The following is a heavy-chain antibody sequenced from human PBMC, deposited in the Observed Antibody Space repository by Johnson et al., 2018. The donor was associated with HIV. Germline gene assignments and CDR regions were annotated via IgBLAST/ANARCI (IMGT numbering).Heavy chain of an antibody. CDR1: GFTFSAYG. D-gene: IGHD2/OR15-2a*01. CDR2: IRYDGSNK. J-gene: IGHJ3*02. CDR3: AKSVRASSSGAFDI. V-gene: IGHV3-30*02. Sequence: QVQLVESGGGVVQPGGSLRLSCAASGFTFSAYGMHWVRQAPGKGLEWVAFIRYDGSNKYSADSVKGRITSSRDNSKNTLFLQMNSLRAEDTAVYHCAKSVRASSSGAFDIWGQGTMVTVSS.